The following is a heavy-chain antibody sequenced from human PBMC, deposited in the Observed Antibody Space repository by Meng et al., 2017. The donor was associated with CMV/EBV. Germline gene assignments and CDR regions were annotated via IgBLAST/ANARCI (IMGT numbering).Heavy chain of an antibody. CDR3: ARDGLRNYYYYGMDV. Sequence: WGSLTLSCAASGFTFRTSGMNWVRQAPGKGLEWVSSISPSGNYIYYAASLKRRSTISRDNDNHSLFLQMNSLRAEDTAVYFCARDGLRNYYYYGMDVWGQGTTVTVSS. V-gene: IGHV3-21*06. J-gene: IGHJ6*02. D-gene: IGHD5/OR15-5a*01. CDR2: ISPSGNYI. CDR1: GFTFRTSG.